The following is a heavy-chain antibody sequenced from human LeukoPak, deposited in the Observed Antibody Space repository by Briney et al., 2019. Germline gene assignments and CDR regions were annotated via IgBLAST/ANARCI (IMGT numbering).Heavy chain of an antibody. D-gene: IGHD6-13*01. V-gene: IGHV4-59*08. CDR2: IYYSGST. CDR1: GGSISSYY. Sequence: SETLSLTCTVSGGSISSYYWSWIRQPPGKGLEWIGYIYYSGSTNYNPSLKSRVTISVDTSKNQFSLKLSSVTAADTAVYYCASLRIAAAGTRPRTFDYWGQGTLVTVSS. J-gene: IGHJ4*02. CDR3: ASLRIAAAGTRPRTFDY.